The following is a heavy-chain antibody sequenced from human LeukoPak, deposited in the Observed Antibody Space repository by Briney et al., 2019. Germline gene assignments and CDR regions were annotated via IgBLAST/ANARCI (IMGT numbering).Heavy chain of an antibody. D-gene: IGHD3-10*01. V-gene: IGHV1-8*01. Sequence: ASVKVSCKASGYTFTSYDINWVRQATGQGLEWMGWMNPNSGNTGYAQKFQGRVTMTRNTSISTAYMELRSLRSDDTAVYYCARDVRFGELALDYWGQGTLVTVSS. CDR3: ARDVRFGELALDY. J-gene: IGHJ4*02. CDR2: MNPNSGNT. CDR1: GYTFTSYD.